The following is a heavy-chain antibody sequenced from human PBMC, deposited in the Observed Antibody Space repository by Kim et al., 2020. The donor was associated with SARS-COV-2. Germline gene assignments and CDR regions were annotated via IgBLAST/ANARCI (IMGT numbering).Heavy chain of an antibody. CDR3: ARSLEITGTTWERAFDI. V-gene: IGHV3-53*01. CDR2: IYSGGST. J-gene: IGHJ3*02. Sequence: GGSLRLSCAASGFTVSSNYMSWVRQAPGKGLEWVSVIYSGGSTYYADSVKGRFTISRDNSKNTLYLQMNSLRAEDTAVYYCARSLEITGTTWERAFDIWGQGTMVTVSS. CDR1: GFTVSSNY. D-gene: IGHD1-7*01.